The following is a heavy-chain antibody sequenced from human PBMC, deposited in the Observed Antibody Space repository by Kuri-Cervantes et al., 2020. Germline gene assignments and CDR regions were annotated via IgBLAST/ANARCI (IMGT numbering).Heavy chain of an antibody. D-gene: IGHD3-10*01. CDR2: IYSGGST. J-gene: IGHJ6*02. V-gene: IGHV3-53*01. CDR1: GFTFSSYA. CDR3: ARGRYYYGSGSYYNPYGMDV. Sequence: GGSLRLSCAASGFTFSSYAMSWVRQAPGKGLEWVSVIYSGGSTYYADSVKGRFTISRDNSKNTLYLQMNSLRAEDTAVYYCARGRYYYGSGSYYNPYGMDVWGQGTTVTVSS.